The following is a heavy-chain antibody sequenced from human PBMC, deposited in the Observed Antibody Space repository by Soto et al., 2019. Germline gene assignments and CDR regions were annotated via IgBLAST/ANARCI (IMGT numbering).Heavy chain of an antibody. Sequence: PSYTTAITRASCGDCMSSRGYYWGWIHQPPGKGLEWIGSIHYTGSTYYNPSLRSRVTISVDTSNNQFSLKVNSVTAADTAVYYCVPTTYGSGSYYRHWGQRTLVTVSS. V-gene: IGHV4-39*05. CDR1: GDCMSSRGYY. CDR3: VPTTYGSGSYYRH. D-gene: IGHD3-10*01. CDR2: IHYTGST. J-gene: IGHJ1*01.